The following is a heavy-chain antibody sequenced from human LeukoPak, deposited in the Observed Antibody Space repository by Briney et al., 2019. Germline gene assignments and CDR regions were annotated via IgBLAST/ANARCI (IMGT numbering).Heavy chain of an antibody. J-gene: IGHJ6*02. Sequence: SETLSLTCTVSGRSVISGTYSWTWIRQPPGKGLEWIGYISYSGSTNYNPSLKSRVTISMDTSRNQFPLKLKSVTAADTAVYYCARDVGATAYYYYGMDVWGQGTTVTVSS. CDR2: ISYSGST. CDR1: GRSVISGTYS. CDR3: ARDVGATAYYYYGMDV. V-gene: IGHV4-61*01. D-gene: IGHD1-26*01.